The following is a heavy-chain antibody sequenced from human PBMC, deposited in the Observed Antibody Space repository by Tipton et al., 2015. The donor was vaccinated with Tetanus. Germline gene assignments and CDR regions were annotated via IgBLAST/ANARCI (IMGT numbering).Heavy chain of an antibody. CDR2: VYSSGST. CDR3: VRDSGLGLDAFDI. CDR1: GGSLNTFY. D-gene: IGHD3-16*01. Sequence: TLSLTCTVSGGSLNTFYWNWIRQPAGKGLEWIGRVYSSGSTNYNPSLKSRVTMSIDASKNQFSLGLTSVTAADTAMYYCVRDSGLGLDAFDIWGRGTMVTVSS. J-gene: IGHJ3*02. V-gene: IGHV4-4*07.